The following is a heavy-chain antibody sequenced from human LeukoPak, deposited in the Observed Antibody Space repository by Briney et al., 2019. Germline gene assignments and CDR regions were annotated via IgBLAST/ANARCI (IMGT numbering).Heavy chain of an antibody. Sequence: GGSLRLSCAASGFTFSNAWMSWVRQAPGKGLEWVGRIKSKTDGGTTDYAAPVKGRFTISRDDSKNTLYLQMNSLKTEDTAVYYCTTDMAVGYGSSWNLFDYWGQGTLVTVSS. V-gene: IGHV3-15*01. CDR2: IKSKTDGGTT. J-gene: IGHJ4*02. CDR1: GFTFSNAW. CDR3: TTDMAVGYGSSWNLFDY. D-gene: IGHD6-13*01.